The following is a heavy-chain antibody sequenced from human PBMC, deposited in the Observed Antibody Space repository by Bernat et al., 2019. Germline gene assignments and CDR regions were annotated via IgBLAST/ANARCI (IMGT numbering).Heavy chain of an antibody. V-gene: IGHV3-30*18. CDR1: GFTFSSYG. J-gene: IGHJ6*02. CDR2: ISYDGSNK. D-gene: IGHD6-13*01. CDR3: AKDDLLSIAAAALYYYYGMDV. Sequence: QVQLVESGGGVVQPGRSLRLSCAASGFTFSSYGMHWVRQAPGKGLEWVAVISYDGSNKYYADSVKGRFTISRDNSKNTLYLQMNSLRAEDTAVYYCAKDDLLSIAAAALYYYYGMDVWGQGTTVTVSS.